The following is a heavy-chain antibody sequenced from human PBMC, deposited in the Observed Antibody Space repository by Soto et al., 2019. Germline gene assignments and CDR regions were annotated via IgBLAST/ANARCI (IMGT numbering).Heavy chain of an antibody. Sequence: PSETLSLTCTVSAVSINTNNYYWGWVRQPPGKGLEWIGNIFYSGSTFYNPSLRSRLTISVDTSKNQFSLRLNSVTAADAAVYYCAGFVVPASRNTGFDYWGQGTLVTVS. CDR2: IFYSGST. CDR3: AGFVVPASRNTGFDY. J-gene: IGHJ4*02. V-gene: IGHV4-39*01. D-gene: IGHD2-15*01. CDR1: AVSINTNNYY.